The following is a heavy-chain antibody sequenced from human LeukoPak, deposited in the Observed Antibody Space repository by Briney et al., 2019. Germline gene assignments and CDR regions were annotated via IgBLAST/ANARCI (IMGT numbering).Heavy chain of an antibody. V-gene: IGHV3-20*01. CDR1: GFTFSSYW. J-gene: IGHJ4*02. Sequence: RTGGSLRLSCVASGFTFSSYWMTWVRQAPGKGLEWVSRINWNGGSTGYADSVKGRFTISRDNAKNSLYLQMNSLRAEDTALYHCARDHYYYDSSGYYGSDYWGQGTLVTVSS. CDR2: INWNGGST. D-gene: IGHD3-22*01. CDR3: ARDHYYYDSSGYYGSDY.